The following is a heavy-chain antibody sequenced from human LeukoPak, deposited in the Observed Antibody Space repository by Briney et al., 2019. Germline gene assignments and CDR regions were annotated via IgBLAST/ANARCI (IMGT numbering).Heavy chain of an antibody. J-gene: IGHJ4*02. D-gene: IGHD1-1*01. V-gene: IGHV3-74*01. CDR2: INSDGSST. CDR3: ARDEGTGSFDY. CDR1: GFTFSSYW. Sequence: GGSLRLSCAASGFTFSSYWMHWVRQVPGKGLVWVSRINSDGSSTSYADSVKGRFTISRDNVKNTLYLQMNSLRAEDTAVYYCARDEGTGSFDYWGQGTLVTVSS.